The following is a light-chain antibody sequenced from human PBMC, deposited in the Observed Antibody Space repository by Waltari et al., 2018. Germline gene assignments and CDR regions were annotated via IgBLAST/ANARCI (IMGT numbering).Light chain of an antibody. Sequence: QSALTQPASVSGSPGQPITIPCTGTHTVGGCSNLVSWYQQHPGKAPKLIISEGNKRPSGVSNRFSGSRSGNTASLTISGLQAEDESDYSCCSFAAGGTLVFGGGTKLTVL. V-gene: IGLV2-23*01. CDR2: EGN. CDR3: CSFAAGGTLV. CDR1: HTVGGCSNL. J-gene: IGLJ2*01.